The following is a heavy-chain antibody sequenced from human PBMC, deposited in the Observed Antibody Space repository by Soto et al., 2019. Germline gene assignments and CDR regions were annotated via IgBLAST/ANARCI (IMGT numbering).Heavy chain of an antibody. Sequence: QVQQVESGGGVVQPGRSLRLSCAASGFTFSSYGMHWVRQAPGKGLEWVTVISNDGSNKYYADSVKGRFTISRDNSKNTLYLQLNSLRAEDTAVYYCAKDLGGLVYTFDYWGQGTLVTVSS. CDR1: GFTFSSYG. D-gene: IGHD6-19*01. V-gene: IGHV3-30*18. CDR2: ISNDGSNK. CDR3: AKDLGGLVYTFDY. J-gene: IGHJ4*02.